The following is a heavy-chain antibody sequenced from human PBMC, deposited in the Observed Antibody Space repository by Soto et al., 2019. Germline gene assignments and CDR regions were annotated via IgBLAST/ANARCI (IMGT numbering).Heavy chain of an antibody. CDR3: ATRLNYYDSSGYDY. CDR2: VYYRGRS. V-gene: IGHV4-39*01. J-gene: IGHJ4*02. D-gene: IGHD3-22*01. CDR1: GGSVTNSTYY. Sequence: SETLSLTCTVSGGSVTNSTYYWGWIRQSPGKGLEWIGSVYYRGRSYSKSSVKSRVTISVDTSKNQFSLNLNSVTAADTAVYYCATRLNYYDSSGYDYWGQGTLVTVSS.